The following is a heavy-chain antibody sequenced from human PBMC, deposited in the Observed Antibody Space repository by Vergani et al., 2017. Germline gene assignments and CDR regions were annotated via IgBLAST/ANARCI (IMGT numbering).Heavy chain of an antibody. D-gene: IGHD5-12*01. Sequence: EGQLVESGGDWVQRGGSLRLSCAASGFTFNHYAMNWVRQAPGKGLEWVSGISGSGGSTYYAGSVKGRFTISRDSSKNTLYLQMNSLSAGDTAEYYCAKANPRNSGYDYLYYYHAMDVWGQGTTVTVSS. CDR1: GFTFNHYA. CDR3: AKANPRNSGYDYLYYYHAMDV. V-gene: IGHV3-23*04. J-gene: IGHJ6*02. CDR2: ISGSGGST.